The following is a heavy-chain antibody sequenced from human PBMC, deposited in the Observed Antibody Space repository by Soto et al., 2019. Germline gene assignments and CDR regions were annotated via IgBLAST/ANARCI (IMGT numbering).Heavy chain of an antibody. V-gene: IGHV3-30*18. J-gene: IGHJ4*02. Sequence: GGSLRLSCAVSGFTFSSHGMQWVRQAPGKGLEWVAVIAFDGSISHYTDSVKGRFTVSRDNSKNTLYLQMNGLRAEDTAVYYCAKEFRHDNWFFEHWGQGTLVTVSS. D-gene: IGHD3-22*01. CDR1: GFTFSSHG. CDR3: AKEFRHDNWFFEH. CDR2: IAFDGSIS.